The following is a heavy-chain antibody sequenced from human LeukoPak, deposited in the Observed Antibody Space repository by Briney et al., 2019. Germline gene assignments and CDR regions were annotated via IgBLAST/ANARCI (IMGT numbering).Heavy chain of an antibody. D-gene: IGHD6-19*01. CDR1: GFTFSSYA. CDR2: ISYDGSNK. CDR3: ARARSGWYLGQFDY. V-gene: IGHV3-30*04. Sequence: PGRSLRLSCVVSGFTFSSYAMHWVRQAPGKGLEWVAVISYDGSNKYYADSVKGRFSISRDNSKNTLYLQTNSLRPEDTAVYYCARARSGWYLGQFDYWGQGALVAVSS. J-gene: IGHJ4*02.